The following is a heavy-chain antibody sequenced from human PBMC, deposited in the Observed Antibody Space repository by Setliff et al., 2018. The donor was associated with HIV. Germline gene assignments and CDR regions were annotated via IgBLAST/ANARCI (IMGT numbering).Heavy chain of an antibody. CDR2: IYYSGST. Sequence: SETLSLTCTVSGGSISSGGYYWSWIRQHPGKGLEWIGYIYYSGSTYYDPSLKSLVTISVDTSKNQFSLKLSSVTAADTAVYYCASGREAVAGALHFDYWGQGPLVTVSS. J-gene: IGHJ4*02. CDR3: ASGREAVAGALHFDY. V-gene: IGHV4-31*01. CDR1: GGSISSGGYY. D-gene: IGHD6-19*01.